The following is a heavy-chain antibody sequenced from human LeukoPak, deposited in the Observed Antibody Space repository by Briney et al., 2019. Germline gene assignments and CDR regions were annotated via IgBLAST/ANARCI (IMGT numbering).Heavy chain of an antibody. CDR3: ARDGDEYFDY. J-gene: IGHJ4*02. CDR1: GGSFSGYY. D-gene: IGHD2-21*01. CDR2: INHSGST. Sequence: SETLSLTCAVYGGSFSGYYWSWIRQPPGKGLEWIGEINHSGSTNYNPSLKSRVTISVDTSKNQFSLKLSSVTAADTAVYYCARDGDEYFDYWGQGTLVTVSS. V-gene: IGHV4-34*09.